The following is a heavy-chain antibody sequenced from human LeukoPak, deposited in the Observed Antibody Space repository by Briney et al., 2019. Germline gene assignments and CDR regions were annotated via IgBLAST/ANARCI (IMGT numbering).Heavy chain of an antibody. CDR3: ARGKWDSGVHAFDI. Sequence: GRSLRLSCAASGFTFGPYGMHWVRQAPGKGLEWVAGIRYDGSSEYYADSVKGRFTISRDNSKDTLYLQMSSLRTEDTAVYYCARGKWDSGVHAFDIWGQGTMVTVSS. J-gene: IGHJ3*02. CDR1: GFTFGPYG. D-gene: IGHD1-26*01. CDR2: IRYDGSSE. V-gene: IGHV3-33*01.